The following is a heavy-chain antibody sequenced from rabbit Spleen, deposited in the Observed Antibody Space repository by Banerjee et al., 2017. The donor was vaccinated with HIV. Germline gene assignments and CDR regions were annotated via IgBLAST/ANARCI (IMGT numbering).Heavy chain of an antibody. J-gene: IGHJ4*01. D-gene: IGHD2-1*01. CDR1: GFSFSDRDV. V-gene: IGHV1S45*01. Sequence: QEQLEESGGGLVKPEGSLTLTCKASGFSFSDRDVMCWVRQAPGKGLECIACIYGDSSGSTWYASWAKGRFTISKTSSTTVTLQMTSVTAADTATYFCARGSATMTMVITGYYLNLWGPGTLVTVS. CDR3: ARGSATMTMVITGYYLNL. CDR2: IYGDSSGST.